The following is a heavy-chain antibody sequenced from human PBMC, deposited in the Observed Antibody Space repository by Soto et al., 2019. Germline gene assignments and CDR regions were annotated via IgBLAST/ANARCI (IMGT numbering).Heavy chain of an antibody. V-gene: IGHV3-30-3*01. D-gene: IGHD3-22*01. J-gene: IGHJ4*02. CDR1: GFTFSSYA. CDR3: AVAHDSSGPVDY. CDR2: ISYDGSNK. Sequence: GGSLRLSCAASGFTFSSYAMHWVRQAPGKGLEWVAVISYDGSNKYYADSVKGRFTISRDNSKNTLYLQMNSLRAEGTAVYYCAVAHDSSGPVDYWGQGTLVTVSS.